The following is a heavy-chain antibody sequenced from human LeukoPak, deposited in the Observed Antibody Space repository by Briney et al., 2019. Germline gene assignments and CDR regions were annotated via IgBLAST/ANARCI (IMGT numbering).Heavy chain of an antibody. V-gene: IGHV4-61*01. CDR3: ARVRPGGVWAQYYFDY. CDR2: IYYSGST. D-gene: IGHD2-8*02. Sequence: SETLSLTCTVSGGSVSSGSYYWSWIRQPPGKGPEWIGYIYYSGSTNYNPSLKSRVTISVDTSKNQFSLKLSSVTAADTAVYYCARVRPGGVWAQYYFDYWGQGTLVTVSP. J-gene: IGHJ4*02. CDR1: GGSVSSGSYY.